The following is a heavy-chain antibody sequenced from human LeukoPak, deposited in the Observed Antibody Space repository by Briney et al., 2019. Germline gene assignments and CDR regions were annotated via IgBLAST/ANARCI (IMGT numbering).Heavy chain of an antibody. CDR2: INHSGST. CDR3: ALYLLARDWRRSLDFDSFHW. D-gene: IGHD3-9*01. J-gene: IGHJ3*01. Sequence: SETLSLTFAVYGGSFSGYYWSWIRQPPGKGLEWSGEINHSGSTNYNPSLKSRVTISVDTFKNQFSLKLSSVTAADTAVYYCALYLLARDWRRSLDFDSFHWWGQGPMIIVS. V-gene: IGHV4-34*01. CDR1: GGSFSGYY.